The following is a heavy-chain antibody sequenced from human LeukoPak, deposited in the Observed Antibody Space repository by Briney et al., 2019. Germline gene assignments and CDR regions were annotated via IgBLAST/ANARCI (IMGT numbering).Heavy chain of an antibody. Sequence: GSLRPPCAALGIPFRSYSMNRVRQAPGKGLEGVSSISSSSSYIYYADSVKGRFTISRDNAKNSLYLQMNSLGAEDTAVYYCARDPSGDLSSDYWGQGTLVTVSS. D-gene: IGHD3-16*02. J-gene: IGHJ4*02. CDR2: ISSSSSYI. V-gene: IGHV3-21*01. CDR3: ARDPSGDLSSDY. CDR1: GIPFRSYS.